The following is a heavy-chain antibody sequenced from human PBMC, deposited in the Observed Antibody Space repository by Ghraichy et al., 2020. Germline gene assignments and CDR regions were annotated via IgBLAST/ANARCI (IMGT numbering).Heavy chain of an antibody. CDR1: GFTFSGYW. CDR2: IKKDGSDK. V-gene: IGHV3-7*01. Sequence: GESLNISCAASGFTFSGYWMTWVRQAPGKGLEWVANIKKDGSDKYYVDSVKGRFTISRDNANAKKSLYLEMNSLGAEDTAVYYCARVNYGMDVWGQGTTVTVSS. J-gene: IGHJ6*02. CDR3: ARVNYGMDV.